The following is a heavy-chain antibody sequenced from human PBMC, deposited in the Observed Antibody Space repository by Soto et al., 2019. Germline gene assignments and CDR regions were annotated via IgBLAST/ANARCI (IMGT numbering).Heavy chain of an antibody. Sequence: SVKVSCKTSCYTFSNYGITWVQQSPGQPLEWLGWISLYSDGTNYAQKFQGRVSMTTDTSTTTAYMELRSLRSDDTAVYYCARVVPGAEAWFGPWGQGTLVTVSS. CDR2: ISLYSDGT. CDR1: CYTFSNYG. V-gene: IGHV1-18*01. D-gene: IGHD2-2*01. J-gene: IGHJ5*02. CDR3: ARVVPGAEAWFGP.